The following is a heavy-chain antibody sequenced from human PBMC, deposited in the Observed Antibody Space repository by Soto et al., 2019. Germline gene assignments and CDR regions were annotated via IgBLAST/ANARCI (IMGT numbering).Heavy chain of an antibody. J-gene: IGHJ4*02. CDR2: IRSKANSYAT. D-gene: IGHD3-3*01. CDR1: GFTFSGSA. CDR3: TSPYYDFWSGYYRRGPHGY. V-gene: IGHV3-73*01. Sequence: GGSLRLSCAASGFTFSGSAMHWVRQASGKGLEWVGRIRSKANSYATAYAASVKGRFTISRDDSKNTAYLQMNSLKTEDTAVYYCTSPYYDFWSGYYRRGPHGYWGQGTLVTVSS.